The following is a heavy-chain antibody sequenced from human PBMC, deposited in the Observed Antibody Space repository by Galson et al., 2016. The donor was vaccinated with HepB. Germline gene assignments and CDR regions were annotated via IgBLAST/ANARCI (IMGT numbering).Heavy chain of an antibody. J-gene: IGHJ6*04. D-gene: IGHD1-1*01. Sequence: QSGAAVKKPGESLKISCKGSGYIFTNYWIGWVRQMPGKGLEWMGIIYPRDSDTRYSPSFQGQVTISADKSISPAYLQWSSLKASDTAMYYCARTRLNWHDRGDYYGMDVWGKGTTVTVSS. CDR3: ARTRLNWHDRGDYYGMDV. CDR1: GYIFTNYW. V-gene: IGHV5-51*01. CDR2: IYPRDSDT.